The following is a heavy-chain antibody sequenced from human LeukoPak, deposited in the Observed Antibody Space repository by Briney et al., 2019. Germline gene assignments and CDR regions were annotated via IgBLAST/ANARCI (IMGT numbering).Heavy chain of an antibody. Sequence: PSETLSLTCAVPGDSITTSYSSSIRQPARKGLDYIGRISSSGNTNYEPSLKSRVTMSGDTSKNQLSLKLDSVTAADTAVYFCARVLLEMATAAGWFDPWGQGTLVTVSS. J-gene: IGHJ5*02. D-gene: IGHD6-13*01. V-gene: IGHV4-4*07. CDR1: GDSITTSY. CDR2: ISSSGNT. CDR3: ARVLLEMATAAGWFDP.